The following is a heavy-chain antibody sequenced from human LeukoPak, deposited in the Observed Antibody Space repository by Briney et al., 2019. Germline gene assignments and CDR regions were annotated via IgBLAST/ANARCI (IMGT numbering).Heavy chain of an antibody. CDR3: ASSGSYRFDY. CDR1: GFTFSTYT. D-gene: IGHD1-26*01. Sequence: GGSLRLSCVASGFTFSTYTMNWIRQAPGKGLEWVSHITASGTAMFYADSVKGRFTISRDNAKNSLYLQMNSLRDEDTAVYYCASSGSYRFDYWGQGTLVTVSS. J-gene: IGHJ4*02. V-gene: IGHV3-48*02. CDR2: ITASGTAM.